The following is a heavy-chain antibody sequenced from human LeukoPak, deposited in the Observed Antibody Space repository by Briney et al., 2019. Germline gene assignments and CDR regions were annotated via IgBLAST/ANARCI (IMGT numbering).Heavy chain of an antibody. CDR3: AKDLPGYSSGWHWGHVAFDI. Sequence: PGGSLRLSCAASGFTFSSYSMNWVRQAPGKGLEWVSSISSSSSYIYYADSVKGRFTISRDNSKNTLYLQMNSLRAEDTAVYYCAKDLPGYSSGWHWGHVAFDIWGQGTMVTVSS. CDR1: GFTFSSYS. V-gene: IGHV3-21*04. D-gene: IGHD6-19*01. J-gene: IGHJ3*02. CDR2: ISSSSSYI.